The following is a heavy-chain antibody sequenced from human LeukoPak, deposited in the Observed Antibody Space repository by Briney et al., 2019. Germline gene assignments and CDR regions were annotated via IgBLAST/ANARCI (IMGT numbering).Heavy chain of an antibody. CDR2: MNPNSGNT. CDR3: ARVGNYGDYVELWY. Sequence: GASVKVSCKASGYTFTSYDINWVRQATGQGLEWMGWMNPNSGNTGYAQKFQGRVTLTRNTSISTAYMELSSLRSEDAAVYYCARVGNYGDYVELWYWGQGTLVTVSS. CDR1: GYTFTSYD. V-gene: IGHV1-8*01. D-gene: IGHD4-17*01. J-gene: IGHJ4*02.